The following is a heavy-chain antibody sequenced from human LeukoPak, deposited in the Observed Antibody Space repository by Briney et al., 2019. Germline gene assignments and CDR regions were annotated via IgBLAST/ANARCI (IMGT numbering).Heavy chain of an antibody. V-gene: IGHV4-30-4*08. CDR2: IYYSGST. J-gene: IGHJ4*02. Sequence: SETLSLTCTVSGGSISSGDYYWSWIRQPPGKGLEWIGYIYYSGSTYYNPSLKSRVTISVDTSKNQFSLKLSSVTAADTAVYYCARRGSGKYFDQWGQGTLVTVSS. CDR1: GGSISSGDYY. CDR3: ARRGSGKYFDQ. D-gene: IGHD3-10*01.